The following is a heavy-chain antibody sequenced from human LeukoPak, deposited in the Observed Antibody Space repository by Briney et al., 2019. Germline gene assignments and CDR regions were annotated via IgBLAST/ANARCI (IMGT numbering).Heavy chain of an antibody. CDR2: ILISGSP. CDR3: ARDRYCSSGTCYSHDAFDI. J-gene: IGHJ3*02. V-gene: IGHV4-61*02. CDR1: GASISSGTYY. Sequence: TLSLTCTVSGASISSGTYYWTWIRQPAGKGLEWIGRILISGSPNYNPSLKSRVTISADTSKNQFSLELSSVTAADTAVYYCARDRYCSSGTCYSHDAFDIWGQGTMVTVSS. D-gene: IGHD2-15*01.